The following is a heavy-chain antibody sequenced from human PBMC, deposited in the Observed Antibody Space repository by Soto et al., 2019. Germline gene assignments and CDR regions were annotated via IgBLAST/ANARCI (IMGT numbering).Heavy chain of an antibody. V-gene: IGHV3-9*01. CDR2: ISWNGCNI. J-gene: IGHJ6*02. D-gene: IGHD5-18*01. CDR3: AKDFRTALTYGMDV. Sequence: EVQLVESGGGLVQPGRSLRLSCAASGFTFDDYAMHWVRQAPGRGPEWVSGISWNGCNIGYVASVQGRFTISRDNARKSLYLQMNSLTPEDTALYYCAKDFRTALTYGMDVWGQGTAVTVSS. CDR1: GFTFDDYA.